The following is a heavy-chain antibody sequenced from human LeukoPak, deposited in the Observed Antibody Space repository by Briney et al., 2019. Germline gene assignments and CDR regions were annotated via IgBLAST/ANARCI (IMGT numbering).Heavy chain of an antibody. Sequence: SQTLSLTCTVSGGSISSGDYYWRWIRQPPGRGLEWIGYIYYSGSTYYNPSLKSRVTISVDTSKSQFSLKLSSVTAADTAVYYCARAGAHYGDYDYWGQGTLVTVSS. CDR3: ARAGAHYGDYDY. CDR2: IYYSGST. V-gene: IGHV4-30-4*01. D-gene: IGHD4-17*01. CDR1: GGSISSGDYY. J-gene: IGHJ4*02.